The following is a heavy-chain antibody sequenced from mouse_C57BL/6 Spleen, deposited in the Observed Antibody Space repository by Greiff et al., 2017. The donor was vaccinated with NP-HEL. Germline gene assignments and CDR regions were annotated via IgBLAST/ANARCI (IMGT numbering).Heavy chain of an antibody. CDR2: ILPGSGST. CDR1: GYTFTGYW. CDR3: ALSGTSAWFAY. J-gene: IGHJ3*01. Sequence: VQGVESGAELMKPGASVKLSCKATGYTFTGYWIEWVKRRPGHGLEWIGEILPGSGSTNYNEKFKGKATFTADTSSNTAYMQLSSLTSEDSAIYYCALSGTSAWFAYWGQGTLVTVSA. D-gene: IGHD4-1*01. V-gene: IGHV1-9*01.